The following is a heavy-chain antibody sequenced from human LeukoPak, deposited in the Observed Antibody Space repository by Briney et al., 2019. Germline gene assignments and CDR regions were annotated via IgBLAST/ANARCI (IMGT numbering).Heavy chain of an antibody. CDR3: ARVKVDPGVDL. Sequence: GASVKVSCKASGGTFSSYAISWVRQAPGQGLEWMGRIIPILGIANYAQKFQGRVTITADKSTSTAYMELSSLRSEDTAVYYCARVKVDPGVDLWGRGTLVTVFS. V-gene: IGHV1-69*04. CDR1: GGTFSSYA. CDR2: IIPILGIA. D-gene: IGHD1-1*01. J-gene: IGHJ2*01.